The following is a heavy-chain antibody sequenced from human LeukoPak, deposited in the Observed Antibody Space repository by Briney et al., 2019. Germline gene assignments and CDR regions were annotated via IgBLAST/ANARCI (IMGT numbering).Heavy chain of an antibody. CDR1: AYTFTANF. Sequence: GASVTLSCKASAYTFTANFIHWERQAPGQGLEWMGRLNPNSDDSNYTQQFAGRVTMTIDTSISTAYMELSRLRSDDTAVYYCARVGDRFLEWLFEYWGQGTLVTVSP. V-gene: IGHV1-2*06. D-gene: IGHD3-3*01. CDR3: ARVGDRFLEWLFEY. J-gene: IGHJ4*02. CDR2: LNPNSDDS.